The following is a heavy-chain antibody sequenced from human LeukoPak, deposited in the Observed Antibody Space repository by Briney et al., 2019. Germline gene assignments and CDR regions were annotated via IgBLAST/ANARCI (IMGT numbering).Heavy chain of an antibody. Sequence: KPSETLSLTCTVSGGSISGYHWNWIRQPPGKGLEWIGEINHSGSTNYNPSLKSRVTISVDTSKNQFSLKLSSVTAADTAVYYCARGQTIVGATGDFWGQGTLVTVSS. CDR1: GGSISGYH. CDR3: ARGQTIVGATGDF. J-gene: IGHJ4*02. D-gene: IGHD1-26*01. V-gene: IGHV4-34*01. CDR2: INHSGST.